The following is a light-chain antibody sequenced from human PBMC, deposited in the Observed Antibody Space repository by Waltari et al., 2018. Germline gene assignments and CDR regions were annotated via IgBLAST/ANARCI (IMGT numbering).Light chain of an antibody. V-gene: IGKV3-15*01. J-gene: IGKJ1*01. CDR3: QQYNNWPPWT. CDR1: QSVSSN. Sequence: EIVMTQSPATLSLSPGERATLSCRASQSVSSNFAWYQQKPGQAPRLLLYGAATRATRIPASFSGSGSGTEFTLTISSMQSEDFAVYYCQQYNNWPPWTFGQGTKVEIK. CDR2: GAA.